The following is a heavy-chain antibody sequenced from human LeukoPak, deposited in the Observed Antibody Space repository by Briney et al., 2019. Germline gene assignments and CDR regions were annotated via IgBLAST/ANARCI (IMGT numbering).Heavy chain of an antibody. D-gene: IGHD3-16*01. J-gene: IGHJ3*02. Sequence: SETLSLTCAVYGGSFSGYYWSWIRQPPGKGLEWIGEINHSGSTNYNPSLKSRVTISVDTSKNQFSLKLSSVTAADTAVYYCARDSENYDGTFDIWGQGTMVTVSS. V-gene: IGHV4-34*01. CDR2: INHSGST. CDR1: GGSFSGYY. CDR3: ARDSENYDGTFDI.